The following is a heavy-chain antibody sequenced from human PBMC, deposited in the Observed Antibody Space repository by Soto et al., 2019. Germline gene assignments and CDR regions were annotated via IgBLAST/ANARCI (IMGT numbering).Heavy chain of an antibody. CDR1: GGTFGTYA. V-gene: IGHV1-69*06. J-gene: IGHJ3*02. CDR2: YMPILGTA. Sequence: VQLMQSGAEVKKPGSSVRVSCKASGGTFGTYAINWVRQAPGQGPEWMGGYMPILGTANHAQRFQGRVTRSADISKTTAYIELSSLTSEDTAVYYCARGHSATGFPVAMPSDDAFDNWGQGTRVTVSS. D-gene: IGHD5-12*01. CDR3: ARGHSATGFPVAMPSDDAFDN.